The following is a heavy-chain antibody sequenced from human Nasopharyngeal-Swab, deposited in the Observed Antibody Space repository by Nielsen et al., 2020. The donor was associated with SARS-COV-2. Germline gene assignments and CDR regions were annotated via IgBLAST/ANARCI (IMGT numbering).Heavy chain of an antibody. CDR1: GCSFISYS. V-gene: IGHV4-59*08. CDR3: ARLPVEVGATTNYFDY. J-gene: IGHJ4*02. CDR2: IYYSGST. D-gene: IGHD1-26*01. Sequence: SDPLSFTFTAPGCSFISYSWSWIRQPPGKGLEWIGYIYYSGSTNYNPSLKSRVTISVDTSKNQFSLKLSSVTAADTAVYYCARLPVEVGATTNYFDYWGQGTLVTVSS.